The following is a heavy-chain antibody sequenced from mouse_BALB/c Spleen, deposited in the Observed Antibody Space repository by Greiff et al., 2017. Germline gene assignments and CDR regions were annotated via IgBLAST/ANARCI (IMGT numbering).Heavy chain of an antibody. CDR3: ARWGYDKDYYAMDY. Sequence: EVQGVESGPELEKPGASVKISCKASGYSFTGYNMNWVKQSNGKSLEWIGNIDPYYGGTSYNQKFKGKATLTVDKSSSTAYMQLKSLTSEDSAVYYCARWGYDKDYYAMDYWGQGTSVTVSS. CDR2: IDPYYGGT. CDR1: GYSFTGYN. D-gene: IGHD2-2*01. V-gene: IGHV1-39*01. J-gene: IGHJ4*01.